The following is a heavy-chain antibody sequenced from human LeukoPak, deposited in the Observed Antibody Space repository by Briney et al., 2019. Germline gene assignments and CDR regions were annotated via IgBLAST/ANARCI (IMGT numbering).Heavy chain of an antibody. D-gene: IGHD6-19*01. Sequence: GGSLRLSCAASGFTFTNYAMTWVRQTPGKGLGWVSSISGSGSNTDYADSAKGHFTISRDNAKNSLYLQMNSLRAEDTAVYYCARVRLGSLDYWGQGTLVTVSS. V-gene: IGHV3-23*01. J-gene: IGHJ4*02. CDR1: GFTFTNYA. CDR3: ARVRLGSLDY. CDR2: ISGSGSNT.